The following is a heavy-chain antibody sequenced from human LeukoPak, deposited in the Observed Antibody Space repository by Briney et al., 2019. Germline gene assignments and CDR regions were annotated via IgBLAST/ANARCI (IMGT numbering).Heavy chain of an antibody. V-gene: IGHV3-11*04. CDR1: GFTFSDYY. D-gene: IGHD4-11*01. CDR2: ISNSGTAI. J-gene: IGHJ5*02. Sequence: GGSLRLSCAACGFTFSDYYMSWIRQAPGKGLEWVSSISNSGTAIYYADSVKGRFTISRDNAKNSLYLQMNSLRAEDTAVYYCARESTVTTYWFDPWGQGTLVTVSS. CDR3: ARESTVTTYWFDP.